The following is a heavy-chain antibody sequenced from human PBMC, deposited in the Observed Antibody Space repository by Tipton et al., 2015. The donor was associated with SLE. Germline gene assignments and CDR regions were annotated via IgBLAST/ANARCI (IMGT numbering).Heavy chain of an antibody. Sequence: SLRLSCAASGFSFSSYGTHWVRQAPGKGLEWVAFIRYDGSRVYYADSVKGRFTISRDNSKNTLYLQMNSLRGEDTAVYYCAKDAGSYGDYWGQGTLVTVYS. CDR1: GFSFSSYG. D-gene: IGHD4-17*01. J-gene: IGHJ4*02. CDR3: AKDAGSYGDY. V-gene: IGHV3-30*02. CDR2: IRYDGSRV.